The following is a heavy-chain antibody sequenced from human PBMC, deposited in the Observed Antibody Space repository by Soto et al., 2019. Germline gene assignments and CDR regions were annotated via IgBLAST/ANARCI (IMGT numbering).Heavy chain of an antibody. J-gene: IGHJ6*03. CDR3: ATQGKGTYYYYYMDV. V-gene: IGHV3-23*01. D-gene: IGHD1-7*01. CDR2: ISGSGGST. Sequence: GGSLRLSCAASGFTFSSYAMSWVRQAPGKGLEWVSAISGSGGSTYYADSVKGRFTISRDNSKNTLCLQMNSLRAEDTAVYYCATQGKGTYYYYYMDVWGKGTTVTVSS. CDR1: GFTFSSYA.